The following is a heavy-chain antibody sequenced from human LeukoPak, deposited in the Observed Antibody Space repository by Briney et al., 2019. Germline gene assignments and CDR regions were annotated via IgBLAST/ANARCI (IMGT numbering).Heavy chain of an antibody. Sequence: SETLSLTCAVYGGSFSGYYWSWIRQPPGKGLEWIASIYYTGNTYYNPSLESRVTISVDTSKNQFSLKLSSVTAADTAIYYCAREGGGYMKQWPVDYWGQGTLVTVSS. V-gene: IGHV4-34*01. CDR3: AREGGGYMKQWPVDY. J-gene: IGHJ4*02. D-gene: IGHD6-19*01. CDR1: GGSFSGYY. CDR2: IYYTGNT.